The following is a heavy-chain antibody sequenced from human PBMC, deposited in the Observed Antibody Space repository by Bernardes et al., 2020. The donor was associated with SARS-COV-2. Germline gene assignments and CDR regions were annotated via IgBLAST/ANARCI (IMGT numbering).Heavy chain of an antibody. V-gene: IGHV3-73*01. CDR3: VRVSPIVGAYYGAFDI. CDR1: GFSLSDSS. CDR2: VHTNSNNYAT. Sequence: GGSLRLSCAAYGFSLSDSSIHWVRQAPGRGLGWVSRVHTNSNNYATAYPSSVQGRITISRDDTRHTASLLMNSLQTDDTAVYYSVRVSPIVGAYYGAFDIWGQGKAVT. D-gene: IGHD3-10*01. J-gene: IGHJ3*02.